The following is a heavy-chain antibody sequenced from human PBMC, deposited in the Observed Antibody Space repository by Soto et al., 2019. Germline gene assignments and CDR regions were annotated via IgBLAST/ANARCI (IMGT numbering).Heavy chain of an antibody. V-gene: IGHV3-66*04. J-gene: IGHJ5*01. CDR2: IHSDANT. Sequence: VQLVESGGGVVQPGKSLRLSCAASGFPFSPYTMHWVRQAPGKGLEWLSLIHSDANTKYADSVKGRFTVSRDSSENKFYLQMNSLRAEDTAVYYCARHVWLESWGQGTLVTVSS. CDR1: GFPFSPYT. CDR3: ARHVWLES.